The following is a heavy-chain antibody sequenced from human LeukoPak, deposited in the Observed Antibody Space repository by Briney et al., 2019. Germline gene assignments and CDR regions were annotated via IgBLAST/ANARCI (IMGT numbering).Heavy chain of an antibody. Sequence: GGSLRLSCAASGFTFSNAWMSWVRQAPGKGLEWVGRIKSKTDGGTTDYAAPVKGRFTISRDDSKNTLYLQMNSLKTEDTAVYYCTTTKPGLYDFWSGYLDFDYWGQGTLVTVSS. D-gene: IGHD3-3*01. V-gene: IGHV3-15*01. CDR1: GFTFSNAW. CDR3: TTTKPGLYDFWSGYLDFDY. CDR2: IKSKTDGGTT. J-gene: IGHJ4*02.